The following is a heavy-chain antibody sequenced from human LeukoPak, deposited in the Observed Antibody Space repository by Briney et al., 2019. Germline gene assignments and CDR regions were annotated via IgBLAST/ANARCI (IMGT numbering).Heavy chain of an antibody. CDR1: GGTFSSYT. CDR3: SRTYSSSFDY. CDR2: MNPNSGNT. Sequence: ASVKVSCKASGGTFSSYTISWVRQAPGQGLEWMGWMNPNSGNTGYAQKFQGRVTMTRNTSISTAYMELSSLRSEDTAVYYCSRTYSSSFDYWGQGTLVTVSS. J-gene: IGHJ4*02. D-gene: IGHD6-13*01. V-gene: IGHV1-8*02.